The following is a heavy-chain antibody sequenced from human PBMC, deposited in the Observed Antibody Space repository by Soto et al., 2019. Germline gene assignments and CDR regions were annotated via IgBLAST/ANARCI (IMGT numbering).Heavy chain of an antibody. D-gene: IGHD2-2*01. J-gene: IGHJ6*02. V-gene: IGHV1-18*01. Sequence: SVEVSSKASCYTFTSEGISWVRQAPVQGLEWMGWISAYNGNTNYAQKLQGRVTMTTDTSTSTAYMELRSLRSDDTAVYYCARGTIVVVPAAIVFGYYYGMDVWGQGTKVTVSS. CDR2: ISAYNGNT. CDR3: ARGTIVVVPAAIVFGYYYGMDV. CDR1: CYTFTSEG.